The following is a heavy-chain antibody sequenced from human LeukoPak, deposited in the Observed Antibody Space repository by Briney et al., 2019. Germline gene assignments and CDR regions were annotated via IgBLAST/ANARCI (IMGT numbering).Heavy chain of an antibody. Sequence: HAGRSLRLSCAASGFTFSDYGMHWVRQAPGKGLEWVAVIWYDGSNIYYADSVKGRFTISRDNSRNTLYLQMNSLRAEDTAVYYCATFAYWGQGTLVTVSS. CDR2: IWYDGSNI. CDR3: ATFAY. D-gene: IGHD3-3*02. V-gene: IGHV3-33*01. J-gene: IGHJ4*02. CDR1: GFTFSDYG.